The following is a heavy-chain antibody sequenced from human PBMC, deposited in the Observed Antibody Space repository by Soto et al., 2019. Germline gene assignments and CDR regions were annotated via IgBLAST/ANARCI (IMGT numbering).Heavy chain of an antibody. Sequence: ASVKVSCKASGYTFTGYYMHWVRQAPGQGLEWMGWINPNSGGTNYAQKFQGWVTMTRDTSISTAYMELSRLRSDDTAVYYCARSVLGSITLFGVTDWGQGSLVTVSS. D-gene: IGHD3-3*01. CDR3: ARSVLGSITLFGVTD. CDR1: GYTFTGYY. J-gene: IGHJ4*02. V-gene: IGHV1-2*04. CDR2: INPNSGGT.